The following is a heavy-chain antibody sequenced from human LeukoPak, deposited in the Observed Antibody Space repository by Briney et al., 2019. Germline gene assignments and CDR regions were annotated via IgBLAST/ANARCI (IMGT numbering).Heavy chain of an antibody. D-gene: IGHD4-17*01. J-gene: IGHJ4*02. CDR1: GFTFSSYS. CDR3: ARGRNGDYVYYFDY. CDR2: ISSSSSYI. Sequence: GGSLRLSCAASGFTFSSYSMNWVRQAPGKGLEWVSSISSSSSYIYYADSVKGRFTISRDNAKNPLYLQMNSLRAEDTAVYYCARGRNGDYVYYFDYWGQGTLVTVSS. V-gene: IGHV3-21*01.